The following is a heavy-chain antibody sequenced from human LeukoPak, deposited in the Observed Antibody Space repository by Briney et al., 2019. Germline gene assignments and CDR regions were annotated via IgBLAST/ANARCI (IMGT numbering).Heavy chain of an antibody. CDR1: GFSLSTSGVG. Sequence: SGPTLVKPTQTLTLTCTFSGFSLSTSGVGVGWIRQPPGKALEWLALIYWDDDKRYSPPLKSRLTITKDTSKNQVVLTMTNMDPVDTAIYYCAHSLYCSGGSCYSSAHYYFDYWGQGTLVTVSS. D-gene: IGHD2-15*01. V-gene: IGHV2-5*02. CDR3: AHSLYCSGGSCYSSAHYYFDY. J-gene: IGHJ4*02. CDR2: IYWDDDK.